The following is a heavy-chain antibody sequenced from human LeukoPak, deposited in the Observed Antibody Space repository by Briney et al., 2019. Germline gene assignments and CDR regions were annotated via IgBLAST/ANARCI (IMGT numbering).Heavy chain of an antibody. D-gene: IGHD3-16*01. CDR1: GFTFSSYS. CDR3: ARDGQGGFDI. Sequence: GGSLRLSCAASGFTFSSYSMNWVRQAPGKGPEWVSSISSSSSYIYYADSVKGRFTISRDNAKNSLYLQMNSLRAEDTAVYYCARDGQGGFDIWGQGTMVTVSS. V-gene: IGHV3-21*01. CDR2: ISSSSSYI. J-gene: IGHJ3*02.